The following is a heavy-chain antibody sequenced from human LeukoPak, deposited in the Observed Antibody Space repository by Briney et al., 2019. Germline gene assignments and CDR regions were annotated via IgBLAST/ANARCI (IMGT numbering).Heavy chain of an antibody. J-gene: IGHJ4*02. CDR3: ARDQGHGGNSWDY. CDR2: INPNSGDT. D-gene: IGHD4-23*01. V-gene: IGHV1-2*02. CDR1: GYTFTDYY. Sequence: ASVKVSCKASGYTFTDYYMHWVRQAPGQGLEWMGWINPNSGDTNYAQKFQGRVTMTRDTSISTAYMELSRLRSDDTAVYYCARDQGHGGNSWDYWGQGTLVTVSS.